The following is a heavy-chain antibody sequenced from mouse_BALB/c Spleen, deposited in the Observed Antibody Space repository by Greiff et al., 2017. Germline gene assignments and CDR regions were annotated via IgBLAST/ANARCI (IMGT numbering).Heavy chain of an antibody. J-gene: IGHJ4*01. CDR2: ISSGGSYT. D-gene: IGHD2-4*01. Sequence: EVKLVESGGGLVKPGGSLKLSCAASGFTFSSYAMSWVRQSPEKRLEWVAEISSGGSYTYYPDTVTGRFTISRDNAKNTLYLEMSSLRSEDTAMYYCAREGSMITRMDYWGQGTSVTVSA. V-gene: IGHV5-9-4*01. CDR3: AREGSMITRMDY. CDR1: GFTFSSYA.